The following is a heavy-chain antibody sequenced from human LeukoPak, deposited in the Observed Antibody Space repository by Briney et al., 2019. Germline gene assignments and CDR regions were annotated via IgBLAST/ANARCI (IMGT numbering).Heavy chain of an antibody. D-gene: IGHD1-26*01. CDR1: GFTFSSYA. V-gene: IGHV3-30*04. J-gene: IGHJ4*02. CDR2: ISYDGSNK. Sequence: GGSLRLSCAASGFTFSSYAMHWVRQAPGKGLEWVAVISYDGSNKYYADSVKGRFTISRDNSKNTLYLQMNSLRAEDTAVYYCARGQWELPLSDYWGQGTLVTVSS. CDR3: ARGQWELPLSDY.